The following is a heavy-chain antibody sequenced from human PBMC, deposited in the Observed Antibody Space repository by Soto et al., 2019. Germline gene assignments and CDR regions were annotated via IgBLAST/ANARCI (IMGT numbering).Heavy chain of an antibody. J-gene: IGHJ5*02. CDR3: ARWWSGSRQGLEP. V-gene: IGHV4-31*03. D-gene: IGHD3-3*01. CDR1: GGSISSCDYY. CDR2: IYYSGTT. Sequence: QVQLQEAGPGLVKPSQTLSLTCTVSGGSISSCDYYWSWIRQHPVSGPEWIGYIYYSGTTYYNPSLKSRVTISVETSKNPFSLKASAVTAEDTAVYYCARWWSGSRQGLEPWGQGTLVIVSS.